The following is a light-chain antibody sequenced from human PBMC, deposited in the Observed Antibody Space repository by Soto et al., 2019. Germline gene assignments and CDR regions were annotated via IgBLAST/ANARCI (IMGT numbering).Light chain of an antibody. V-gene: IGKV3-15*01. J-gene: IGKJ5*01. Sequence: IVMTQSPATLSVSLGERATLSCRASQSINSNLAWYQQKPGQAPRLLMFRASIRAAGFPARFSGSGSGTEFNITISSLQSDDSAVYYCQQYAEGTPITFGQGTRLEIK. CDR3: QQYAEGTPIT. CDR1: QSINSN. CDR2: RAS.